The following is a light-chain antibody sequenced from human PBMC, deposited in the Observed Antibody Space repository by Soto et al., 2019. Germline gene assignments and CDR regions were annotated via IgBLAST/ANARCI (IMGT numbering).Light chain of an antibody. Sequence: QSVLTQPPSASGSPGQSVTISCTGTSSDVGAYNYVSWYQQHPGKAPKLMIYDISNRPSRVSDRFSGSKSGNTASLTISGLQADDEADYYCSSYTSSSTLYVFGTGTKVTVL. CDR2: DIS. J-gene: IGLJ1*01. V-gene: IGLV2-14*01. CDR3: SSYTSSSTLYV. CDR1: SSDVGAYNY.